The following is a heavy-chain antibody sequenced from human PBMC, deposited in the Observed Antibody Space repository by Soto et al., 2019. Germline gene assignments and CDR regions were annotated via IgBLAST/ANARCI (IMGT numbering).Heavy chain of an antibody. Sequence: QVQVVESGGGVVQPGRSLRLSCAASGFIFSRYAIHWVRQAPGKGLEWLAVISKDGSHKYYLDSVKGRFTISRDNSKNTVHLEMNSLRDEDTALYYCARSRSGAVADSFDFWGPGTLVTDSS. V-gene: IGHV3-30*04. J-gene: IGHJ4*02. CDR2: ISKDGSHK. CDR1: GFIFSRYA. D-gene: IGHD3-10*01. CDR3: ARSRSGAVADSFDF.